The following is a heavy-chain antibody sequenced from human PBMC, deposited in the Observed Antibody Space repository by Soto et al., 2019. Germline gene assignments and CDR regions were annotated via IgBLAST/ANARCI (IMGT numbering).Heavy chain of an antibody. J-gene: IGHJ6*01. CDR3: ARERRGYCSSTSCYTGPYYYYYGMDV. CDR1: GGTFSSYA. D-gene: IGHD2-2*02. Sequence: QVQLVQSGAEVKKPGSSVKVSCKASGGTFSSYAISWVRQAPGQGLEWMGGIIPIFGTANYAQKFQGRVTITADESTSTAYMELSRLRSEDTALYYCARERRGYCSSTSCYTGPYYYYYGMDVW. V-gene: IGHV1-69*01. CDR2: IIPIFGTA.